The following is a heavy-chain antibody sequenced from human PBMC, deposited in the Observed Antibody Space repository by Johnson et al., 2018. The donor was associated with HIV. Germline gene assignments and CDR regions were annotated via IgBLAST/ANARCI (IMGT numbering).Heavy chain of an antibody. D-gene: IGHD1-20*01. CDR1: GFTFSSYA. CDR3: ARGIPTLPLTGTRGFDI. V-gene: IGHV3-64*01. J-gene: IGHJ3*02. Sequence: GQLVESGGGVVQPGRSLRLSCAASGFTFSSYAIYCVRQAPGKGLEYVSSISSNGGRTYYANSVKGRFTVSRVNSNNTLYLQMGSLRAEDMAVYYCARGIPTLPLTGTRGFDIWGQGTMVTVSS. CDR2: ISSNGGRT.